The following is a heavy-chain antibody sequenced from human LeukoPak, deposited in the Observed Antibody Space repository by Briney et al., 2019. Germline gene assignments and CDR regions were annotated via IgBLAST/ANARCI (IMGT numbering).Heavy chain of an antibody. Sequence: GESLKISCKGSGYSFTSYWIGWVRQMPGKGLEWMGIIYPGDSDTRYSPSFQGQVTIPADKSISTAYLQWSSLKASDTAMYYCARAGLYYYDSSGYGLVDYWGQGTLVTVSS. D-gene: IGHD3-22*01. CDR2: IYPGDSDT. CDR3: ARAGLYYYDSSGYGLVDY. CDR1: GYSFTSYW. J-gene: IGHJ4*02. V-gene: IGHV5-51*01.